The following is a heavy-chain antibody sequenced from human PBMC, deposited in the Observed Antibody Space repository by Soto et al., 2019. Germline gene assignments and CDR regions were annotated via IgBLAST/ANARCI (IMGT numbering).Heavy chain of an antibody. CDR2: IYYSGST. Sequence: SETLSLTCTVSGGSISSSSYYWGWIRQPPGKGLEWIGSIYYSGSTYYNPSLKSRVTISVDTSKNQFSLKLSSVTAADTAVYYCVITGQFLEWLPPHFLDYWGQGTLVTVSS. J-gene: IGHJ4*02. V-gene: IGHV4-39*01. CDR1: GGSISSSSYY. CDR3: VITGQFLEWLPPHFLDY. D-gene: IGHD3-3*01.